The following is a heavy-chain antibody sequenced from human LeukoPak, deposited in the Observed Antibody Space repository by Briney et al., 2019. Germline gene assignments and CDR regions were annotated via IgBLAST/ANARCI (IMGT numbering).Heavy chain of an antibody. V-gene: IGHV1-18*01. J-gene: IGHJ4*02. CDR2: ISAYNGNT. Sequence: VASVKVSCKAAGYTFIRYGISWVRQAPGRGLEWMGWISAYNGNTKNVQKFQGRVTMTTDTSTSIAYMELRSLRSDDTAVYYCARGGQLLTSDFDYWGQGTLVTVSS. CDR3: ARGGQLLTSDFDY. CDR1: GYTFIRYG. D-gene: IGHD4-23*01.